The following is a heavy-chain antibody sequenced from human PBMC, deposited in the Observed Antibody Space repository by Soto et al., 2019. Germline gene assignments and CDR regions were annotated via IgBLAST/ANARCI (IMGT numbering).Heavy chain of an antibody. Sequence: LRLSFAASAFTFSSYWMHWVRQAPGKGLVWVSRINSDGSRTIYADSVKGRFTISRDNAKNTLYLQMNRLRAEDTAVYYCARAQQYNYAQVWGHGTLVIVSS. CDR3: ARAQQYNYAQV. CDR2: INSDGSRT. D-gene: IGHD5-18*01. V-gene: IGHV3-74*01. J-gene: IGHJ4*01. CDR1: AFTFSSYW.